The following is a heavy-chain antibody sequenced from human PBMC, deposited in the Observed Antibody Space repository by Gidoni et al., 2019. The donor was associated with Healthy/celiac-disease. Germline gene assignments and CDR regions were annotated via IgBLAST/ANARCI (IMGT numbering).Heavy chain of an antibody. D-gene: IGHD6-13*01. CDR2: IIPIFGTA. Sequence: QVQLVQSGAEVKKPGSSVKVSCKASGGTFSSYAISWVRQAPGQGLEWMGGIIPIFGTANYAQKFQGRVTITADESTSTAYMELSSLRSEDTAVYYCANAVSYSSSWYSSHRLYYFDYWGQGTLVTVSS. V-gene: IGHV1-69*01. CDR3: ANAVSYSSSWYSSHRLYYFDY. J-gene: IGHJ4*02. CDR1: GGTFSSYA.